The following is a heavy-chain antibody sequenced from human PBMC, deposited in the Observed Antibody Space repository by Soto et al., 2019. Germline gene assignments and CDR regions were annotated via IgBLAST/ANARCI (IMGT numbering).Heavy chain of an antibody. CDR3: ASAMYDETAGFYRGSGY. V-gene: IGHV3-11*01. CDR2: ITDSGSAI. CDR1: GFTFSEYY. J-gene: IGHJ4*02. Sequence: QVQLVESGGGLVKPGGSLRLSCAASGFTFSEYYMRWIRQAPGKGLVWVSCITDSGSAIYSADSVKGRFTSSRDTAKRSVFLQMNSLRAEDTSLYYCASAMYDETAGFYRGSGYWGQGTLVSVS. D-gene: IGHD3-22*01.